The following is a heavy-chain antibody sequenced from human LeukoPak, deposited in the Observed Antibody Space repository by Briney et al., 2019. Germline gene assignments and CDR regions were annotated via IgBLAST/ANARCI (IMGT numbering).Heavy chain of an antibody. V-gene: IGHV1-18*01. D-gene: IGHD2-2*02. Sequence: GASVKVSCKASGYTFSRYGISWVRQAPGQGLEWMGWISAYNGNTNYAQKLQGRVTMTTDTSTSTAYMELRSLRSDDTAVYYCARDTAIVVVPAAIGVRGYFDYWGQGTLVTVSS. CDR2: ISAYNGNT. CDR1: GYTFSRYG. CDR3: ARDTAIVVVPAAIGVRGYFDY. J-gene: IGHJ4*02.